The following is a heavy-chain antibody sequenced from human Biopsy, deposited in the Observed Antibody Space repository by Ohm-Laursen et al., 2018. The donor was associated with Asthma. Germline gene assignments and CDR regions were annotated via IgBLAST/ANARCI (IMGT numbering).Heavy chain of an antibody. CDR3: AKERYYDFWSGYPI. CDR1: GFTFSSFA. V-gene: IGHV3-23*01. D-gene: IGHD3-3*01. CDR2: ITRSAGRT. J-gene: IGHJ3*02. Sequence: GSLRLSCAASGFTFSSFAMSRVRQAPGKGLEWVSAITRSAGRTDYADSVKGRFTISRDNSKNTLYLQMNSLRAEDTAVYYCAKERYYDFWSGYPIWGQGTMVTVSS.